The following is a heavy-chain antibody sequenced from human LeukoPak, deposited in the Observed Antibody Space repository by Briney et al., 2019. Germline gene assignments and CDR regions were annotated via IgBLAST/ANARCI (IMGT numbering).Heavy chain of an antibody. CDR1: GFTFNSYA. Sequence: GGSLRLSCAASGFTFNSYAMSWVSQAPGKGMEWVSAMSGSGGSTYYADSVKGRFTISRDNSKNTLYLQMNSLRAEDTAVYYCAKAFTGSVAGSRGFGYSGQGTLLTVSS. CDR3: AKAFTGSVAGSRGFGY. CDR2: MSGSGGST. V-gene: IGHV3-23*01. J-gene: IGHJ4*02. D-gene: IGHD6-19*01.